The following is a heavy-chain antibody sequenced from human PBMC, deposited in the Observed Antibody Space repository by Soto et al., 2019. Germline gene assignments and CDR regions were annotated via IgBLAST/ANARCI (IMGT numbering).Heavy chain of an antibody. CDR2: INQDGFGK. V-gene: IGHV3-7*05. CDR3: AKDHGSGSYPY. Sequence: EVQLVESGGGLVQPGGTLRLSCVIAGSTLSSHWMTWVRQAPGKGLEWVASINQDGFGKHYLDSVKGRFTISRDTAKSLLYLQMDSLRVEDTAVYYCAKDHGSGSYPYWGQGTLVTVS. CDR1: GSTLSSHW. J-gene: IGHJ4*02. D-gene: IGHD1-26*01.